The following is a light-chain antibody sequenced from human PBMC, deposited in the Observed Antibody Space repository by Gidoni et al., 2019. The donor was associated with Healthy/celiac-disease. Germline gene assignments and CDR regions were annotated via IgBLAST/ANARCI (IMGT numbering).Light chain of an antibody. Sequence: EIVLTQTPATLSLSPGERATLSCTASQSVSSYLAWYQQKPCQAPRLLIYDASSSATGIPARFSGSWSGTDFTLTISSLSPEDFAVYYCQQRSNWLTFGGGTKVEIK. V-gene: IGKV3-11*01. CDR1: QSVSSY. J-gene: IGKJ4*01. CDR2: DAS. CDR3: QQRSNWLT.